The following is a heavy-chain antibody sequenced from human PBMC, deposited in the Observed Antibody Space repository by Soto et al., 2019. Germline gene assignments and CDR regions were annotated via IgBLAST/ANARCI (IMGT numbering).Heavy chain of an antibody. J-gene: IGHJ4*02. V-gene: IGHV3-74*03. CDR2: IIGDRTTT. CDR1: GFTFSNYW. Sequence: PGGSLRLSCAASGFTFSNYWMHWVRQAPGKRLMWVSRIIGDRTTTAYADSVKGRFTISRDNSRNTLYLQMNSLRAEDSAVYYCAKVRRYSGYEYFDYWGQGALVTVSS. D-gene: IGHD5-12*01. CDR3: AKVRRYSGYEYFDY.